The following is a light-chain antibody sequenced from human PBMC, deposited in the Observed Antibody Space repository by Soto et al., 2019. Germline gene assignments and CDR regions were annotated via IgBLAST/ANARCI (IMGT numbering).Light chain of an antibody. V-gene: IGLV1-44*01. CDR2: YSN. Sequence: QSVLTQPPSASGTPGQRVTISCSGSTSNIGSNTVNWYQQLPGTAPKLLIYYSNQRPSGVPDRFSGSKSGTSASLAISGLQSEDETHYYCATWDGSLNGVVFGGGTKLTVL. J-gene: IGLJ2*01. CDR3: ATWDGSLNGVV. CDR1: TSNIGSNT.